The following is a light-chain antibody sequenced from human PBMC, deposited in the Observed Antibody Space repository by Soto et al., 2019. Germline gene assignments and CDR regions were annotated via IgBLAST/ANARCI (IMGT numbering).Light chain of an antibody. CDR3: SSYRSSTTLL. CDR2: EVS. CDR1: SSDIGDYNF. J-gene: IGLJ3*02. V-gene: IGLV2-14*01. Sequence: QSVLTQPASVSGSPGQSITISCTGTSSDIGDYNFVSWYQHHPGKAPKLMIYEVSNRPSGVSNRFSGSKSGNTASLTISGLQAEDEADYYCSSYRSSTTLLFGGGTKVTVL.